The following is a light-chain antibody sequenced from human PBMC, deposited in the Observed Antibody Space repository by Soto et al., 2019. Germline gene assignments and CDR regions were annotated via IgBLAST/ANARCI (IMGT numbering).Light chain of an antibody. J-gene: IGKJ1*01. CDR3: QQYNNWPPT. V-gene: IGKV3-15*01. CDR2: GAS. Sequence: IVMTQSPATLSVSPGERATLSCRASQRVSSNLAWNQQKPGQAPRLLIYGASTRATGIPARFSGSGSGTEFTLTISSLQSEDFAVDYCQQYNNWPPTFGQATKVDIK. CDR1: QRVSSN.